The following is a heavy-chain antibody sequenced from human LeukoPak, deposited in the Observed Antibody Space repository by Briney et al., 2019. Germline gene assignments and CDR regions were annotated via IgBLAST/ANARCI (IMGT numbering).Heavy chain of an antibody. CDR1: GGTFSSYA. CDR3: ARRYSSSWYGSMGFYYYGMDV. Sequence: ASVKVSCKASGGTFSSYAISWVRQAPGQGLEWMGRIIPILGIANYAQKFQGRVTITADKSTSTAYMELSSLRSEDTAVYDCARRYSSSWYGSMGFYYYGMDVWGQGTTVTVSS. J-gene: IGHJ6*02. V-gene: IGHV1-69*04. CDR2: IIPILGIA. D-gene: IGHD6-13*01.